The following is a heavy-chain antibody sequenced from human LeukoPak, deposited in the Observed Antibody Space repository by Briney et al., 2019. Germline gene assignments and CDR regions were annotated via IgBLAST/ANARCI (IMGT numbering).Heavy chain of an antibody. CDR1: GLSFNIAW. Sequence: PGGSLRLSCVVSGLSFNIAWMCWVRQAPGKGLEWIGRIKSRTDGETTDYAAPVRGRFSISRDDSKDMLYLQMNSLKTEGTAVYYCLTDPSYEANNWGQGTLVAVSS. V-gene: IGHV3-15*01. CDR2: IKSRTDGETT. D-gene: IGHD3-16*01. J-gene: IGHJ4*02. CDR3: LTDPSYEANN.